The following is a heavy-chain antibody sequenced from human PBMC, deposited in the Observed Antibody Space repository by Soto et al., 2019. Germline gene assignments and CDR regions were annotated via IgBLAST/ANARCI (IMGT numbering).Heavy chain of an antibody. D-gene: IGHD2-2*01. CDR1: GGSISSSSYY. V-gene: IGHV4-39*01. Sequence: SDTLSLTCTVSGGSISSSSYYWGWIRQPPGKGLEWIGSIYYSGSTYYNPSLKSRVTISVDTSKNQFSLKLSSVTAADTAVYYCARHGRNAPKRYCSSTSCLLGMDVWGKGTTVTVS. J-gene: IGHJ6*04. CDR3: ARHGRNAPKRYCSSTSCLLGMDV. CDR2: IYYSGST.